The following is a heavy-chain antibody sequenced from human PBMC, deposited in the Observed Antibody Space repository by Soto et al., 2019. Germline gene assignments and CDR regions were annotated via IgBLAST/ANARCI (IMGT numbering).Heavy chain of an antibody. D-gene: IGHD1-7*01. V-gene: IGHV4-4*02. CDR3: ARVPGTIPWFDP. Sequence: SETLSLTCAVSGGSISSSNWWRWVRQPPGKGLEWIVEIYHSGSTNYNPCLKSRVTISADKSKNQFSLKLSSVTAADTAVYYCARVPGTIPWFDPWGQGTLVNVSS. J-gene: IGHJ5*02. CDR1: GGSISSSNW. CDR2: IYHSGST.